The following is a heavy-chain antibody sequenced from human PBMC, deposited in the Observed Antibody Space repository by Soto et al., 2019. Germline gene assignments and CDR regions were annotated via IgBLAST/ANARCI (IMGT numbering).Heavy chain of an antibody. D-gene: IGHD1-1*01. V-gene: IGHV1-69*01. CDR2: IIPISGRT. CDR1: GGTFSNYV. J-gene: IGHJ4*02. Sequence: QVQLVQSGAEVKKPGSSVKVSCKASGGTFSNYVISWVRQAPGQGLECMGGIIPISGRTNYAQKFQGRVTITADESTSTAYMELSSLRSEDTAVYYCARGWNDFPHWGQGPLVTVSS. CDR3: ARGWNDFPH.